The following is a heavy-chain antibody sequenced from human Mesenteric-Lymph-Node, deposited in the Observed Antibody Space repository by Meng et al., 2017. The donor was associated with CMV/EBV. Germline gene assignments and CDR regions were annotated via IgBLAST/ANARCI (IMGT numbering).Heavy chain of an antibody. D-gene: IGHD3-22*01. CDR2: IYYSGST. V-gene: IGHV4-59*01. CDR3: ARVLFYDSSGYRFDY. CDR1: GGSISSYY. J-gene: IGHJ4*02. Sequence: SETLSLTCTVSGGSISSYYWSWIRQPPGKGLEWIGYIYYSGSTNYNPSLKSRATISVDTSKNQFSLKLSSVTAADTAVYYCARVLFYDSSGYRFDYWGQGTLVTVSS.